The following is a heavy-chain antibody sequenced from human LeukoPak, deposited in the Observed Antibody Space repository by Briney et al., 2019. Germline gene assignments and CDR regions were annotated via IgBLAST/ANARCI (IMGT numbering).Heavy chain of an antibody. D-gene: IGHD4-17*01. J-gene: IGHJ6*03. CDR2: ISGSGGST. V-gene: IGHV3-23*01. Sequence: PGGSLRLSCAASGFTFSSYSMNWVRQAPGKGLEWVSAISGSGGSTYYADSVKGRFTISRDNSKNTLYLQMNSLRAEDTAVYYCANGGDDYGDYWNYYYMDVWGKGTTVTVSS. CDR1: GFTFSSYS. CDR3: ANGGDDYGDYWNYYYMDV.